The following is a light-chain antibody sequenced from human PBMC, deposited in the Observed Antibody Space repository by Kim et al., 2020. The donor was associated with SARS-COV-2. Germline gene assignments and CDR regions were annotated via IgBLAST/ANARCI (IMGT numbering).Light chain of an antibody. V-gene: IGLV2-11*01. Sequence: QSVTISCTGTSSDVGGYNSVSWYQQHPGKAPKLMIYDVSKRPSGVPDRFSGSKSGNTASLTISGLQAEDEADYYCCSYAGSYSLWVFGGGTQLTVL. CDR3: CSYAGSYSLWV. CDR2: DVS. CDR1: SSDVGGYNS. J-gene: IGLJ3*02.